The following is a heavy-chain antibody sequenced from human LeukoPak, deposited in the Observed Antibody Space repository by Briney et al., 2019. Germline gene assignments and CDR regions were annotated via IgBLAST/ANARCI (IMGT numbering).Heavy chain of an antibody. CDR3: ARHQSDSSGYYSNKFDY. CDR2: INPSGGST. V-gene: IGHV1-46*01. J-gene: IGHJ4*02. CDR1: GYTFTSYY. Sequence: ASVKVSCKASGYTFTSYYMHWVRQAPGQGLEWMGIINPSGGSTSYAQKFQGRVTMTRDTSTSTVYMELSSLRSEDTAVYYCARHQSDSSGYYSNKFDYWGEGTLVSVSS. D-gene: IGHD3-22*01.